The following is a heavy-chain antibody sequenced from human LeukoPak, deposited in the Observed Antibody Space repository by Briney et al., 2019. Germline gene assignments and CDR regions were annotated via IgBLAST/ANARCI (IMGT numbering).Heavy chain of an antibody. CDR1: GGSISSSSYY. D-gene: IGHD2-8*01. CDR2: IYYSGST. Sequence: PSETLSLTCTVSGGSISSSSYYWGWIRQPPGKGLEWIGSIYYSGSTYYNPSLKSRVTISVDTSKNQFSLKLSSVTAADTAVYYCARLERYCTNGVCYRVSAFDIWGQGTMVTVSS. V-gene: IGHV4-39*01. CDR3: ARLERYCTNGVCYRVSAFDI. J-gene: IGHJ3*02.